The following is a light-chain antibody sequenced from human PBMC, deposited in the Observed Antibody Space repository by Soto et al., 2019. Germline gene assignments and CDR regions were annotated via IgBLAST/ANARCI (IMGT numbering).Light chain of an antibody. Sequence: EIVLTQSPGTLSLSPGEGASLSCRASQSVRSTYLAWYQQKPGQAPRLLMSGASTRATGVPDRFSGSGSGTDFTLTISSLEPEDFAVYYCQHYGSSLWTFGQGTNVEVK. CDR2: GAS. CDR3: QHYGSSLWT. V-gene: IGKV3-20*01. J-gene: IGKJ1*01. CDR1: QSVRSTY.